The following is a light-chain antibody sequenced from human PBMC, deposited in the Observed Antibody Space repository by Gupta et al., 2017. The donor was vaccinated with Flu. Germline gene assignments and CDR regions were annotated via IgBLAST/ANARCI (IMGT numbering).Light chain of an antibody. CDR2: EDN. V-gene: IGLV6-57*01. CDR3: QSYDGSNRWV. Sequence: NFMLTQPHSVSESPGKTVIISCTRSGGAIGSAFVYWYQQRTGSSPATVIYEDNQRPSGVPDRFSGSIDSSSNSASLTISGLNTEDEADYYCQSYDGSNRWVFGGGTKLTVL. J-gene: IGLJ3*02. CDR1: GGAIGSAF.